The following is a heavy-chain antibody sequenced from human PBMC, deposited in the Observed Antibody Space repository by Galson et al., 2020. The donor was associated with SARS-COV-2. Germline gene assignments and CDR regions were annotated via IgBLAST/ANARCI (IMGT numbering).Heavy chain of an antibody. CDR1: GFTFSKYG. J-gene: IGHJ3*02. Sequence: GGSLRLSCAASGFTFSKYGMHWVRQAPGKGLEWVAFIRNDGSNKYYVDSVKGRFTISRDNSKNTLYLQMNSLRAEDTAVYYCARDKYLLLKDGDDVFDIWGQGTMVTVSS. D-gene: IGHD2-2*01. V-gene: IGHV3-30*02. CDR2: IRNDGSNK. CDR3: ARDKYLLLKDGDDVFDI.